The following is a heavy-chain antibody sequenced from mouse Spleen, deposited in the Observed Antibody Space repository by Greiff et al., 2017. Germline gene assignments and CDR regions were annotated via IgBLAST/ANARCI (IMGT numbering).Heavy chain of an antibody. V-gene: IGHV5-9*04. CDR2: ISSGGGNT. Sequence: EVKLMESGGGLVKLGGSLKLSCAASGFTFSSYAMSWVRQTPEKRLEWVATISSGGGNTYYPDSVKGRVTISRDNAKNTLYLQMSSLKSEDTAMYYCARHGYGNYIFDYWGQGTTLTVSS. D-gene: IGHD2-1*01. CDR3: ARHGYGNYIFDY. J-gene: IGHJ2*01. CDR1: GFTFSSYA.